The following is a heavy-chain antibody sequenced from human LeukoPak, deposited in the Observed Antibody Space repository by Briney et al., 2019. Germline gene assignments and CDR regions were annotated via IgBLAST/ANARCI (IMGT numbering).Heavy chain of an antibody. CDR1: GFTFSSYW. D-gene: IGHD2-21*02. J-gene: IGHJ6*03. V-gene: IGHV3-7*01. Sequence: PGGSLRLSCAASGFTFSSYWMSWVRQAPGKGLEWVANIKQDGSEKYYVDSVKGRFTISRDNAKNSLYLQMNSLRAEDTAVYYCARDVCSGIRGGDCYSLHYYYYYYMDVWGKGTTVTVSS. CDR2: IKQDGSEK. CDR3: ARDVCSGIRGGDCYSLHYYYYYYMDV.